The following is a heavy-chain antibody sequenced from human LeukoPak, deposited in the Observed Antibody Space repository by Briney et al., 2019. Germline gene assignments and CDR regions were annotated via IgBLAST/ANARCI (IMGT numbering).Heavy chain of an antibody. CDR3: AKYYGDDPDYYYYMDV. CDR2: ISGSGYST. J-gene: IGHJ6*03. D-gene: IGHD4-17*01. V-gene: IGHV3-23*01. CDR1: GFTFSHYG. Sequence: GGSLRLSCAACGFTFSHYGMSWVRQAPGKGLEWVSAISGSGYSTYYADSVKGRFTIPRDNSKNTLYLQMNSLKAEDTAVYYCAKYYGDDPDYYYYMDVWGKGTTVTISS.